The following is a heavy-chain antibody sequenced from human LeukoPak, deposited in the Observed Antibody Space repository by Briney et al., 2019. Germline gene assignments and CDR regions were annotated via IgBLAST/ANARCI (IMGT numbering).Heavy chain of an antibody. D-gene: IGHD3-3*01. CDR1: GGTFSSYA. CDR2: IIPISGTP. V-gene: IGHV1-69*01. Sequence: GSSVPVPCKASGGTFSSYAISWVRQAPGQRLEWMGGIIPISGTPSYAQKFQVRVTLTADEFSGTAYMELTSLRSEDTGVYYCARAPVSGRADLGPWGQGTGRPVSS. CDR3: ARAPVSGRADLGP. J-gene: IGHJ5*02.